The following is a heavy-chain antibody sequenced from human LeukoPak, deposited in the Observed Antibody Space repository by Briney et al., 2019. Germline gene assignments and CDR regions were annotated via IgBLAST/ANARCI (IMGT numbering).Heavy chain of an antibody. D-gene: IGHD6-6*01. CDR2: IRYDGSNK. CDR1: GFTFSSYD. Sequence: PGGSLRLSCAASGFTFSSYDMHWVRQAPGKGLEWVAFIRYDGSNKYYADSVKGRFTISRDISKNTLYLQMNSLRAEDTAVYYCARGGAARRPTSFFYYYYMDVWGKGTTVTVSS. V-gene: IGHV3-30*02. J-gene: IGHJ6*03. CDR3: ARGGAARRPTSFFYYYYMDV.